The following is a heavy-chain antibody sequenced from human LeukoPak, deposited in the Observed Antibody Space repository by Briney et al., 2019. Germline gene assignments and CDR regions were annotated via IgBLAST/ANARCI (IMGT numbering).Heavy chain of an antibody. CDR1: GLTLSRYW. J-gene: IGHJ4*02. CDR2: INGDASST. D-gene: IGHD5-18*01. Sequence: PGGSLRLSCAASGLTLSRYWMHWVRQAPGKGLVWVSRINGDASSTSYADSVKGRFTISRDNAKSTLYLQMNSLRVEDTAVYYCARARGNTYGYFEYWGQGTLVTVPS. V-gene: IGHV3-74*01. CDR3: ARARGNTYGYFEY.